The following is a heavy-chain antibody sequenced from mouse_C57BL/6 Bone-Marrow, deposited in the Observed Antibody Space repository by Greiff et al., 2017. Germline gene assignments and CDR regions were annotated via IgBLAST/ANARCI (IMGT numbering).Heavy chain of an antibody. Sequence: QVQLQQPGAELVKPGASVKLSCKASGYTFTSYWMQWVKQRPGQGLEWIGEIDPSDSYTNYNQKFKGKATLTVDTSSSTAYMQLSSLTYEDSAVDYCARGGYGGFDYWGQGTTLTVSS. D-gene: IGHD2-2*01. CDR1: GYTFTSYW. J-gene: IGHJ2*01. V-gene: IGHV1-50*01. CDR3: ARGGYGGFDY. CDR2: IDPSDSYT.